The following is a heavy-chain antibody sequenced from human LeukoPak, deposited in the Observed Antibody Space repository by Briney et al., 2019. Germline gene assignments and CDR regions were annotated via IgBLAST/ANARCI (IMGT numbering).Heavy chain of an antibody. Sequence: GESLKISCAASGFTFSSYWMSWVRQAPGKGLEWVANIKQDGSEKYYVDSVKGRFTISRDNAKNSLYLQMNSLRAEDTAVYYCARDSASSYYYDSSEGFDYWGQGTLVTVSS. CDR2: IKQDGSEK. CDR3: ARDSASSYYYDSSEGFDY. D-gene: IGHD3-22*01. V-gene: IGHV3-7*01. J-gene: IGHJ4*02. CDR1: GFTFSSYW.